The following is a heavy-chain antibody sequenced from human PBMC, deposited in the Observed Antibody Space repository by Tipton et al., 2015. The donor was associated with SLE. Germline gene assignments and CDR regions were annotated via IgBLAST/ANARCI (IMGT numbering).Heavy chain of an antibody. D-gene: IGHD2/OR15-2a*01. CDR3: ARGHFSFDY. J-gene: IGHJ4*02. CDR2: INHSGST. Sequence: GLVKPSETLSLTCAVYGGSFSGYYWSWIRQPPGKGLEWIGEINHSGSTNYNPSLKSRVTISVDTSKNQFSLKLSSVTAADTAVYYCARGHFSFDYWGQGTLVTVSS. CDR1: GGSFSGYY. V-gene: IGHV4-34*01.